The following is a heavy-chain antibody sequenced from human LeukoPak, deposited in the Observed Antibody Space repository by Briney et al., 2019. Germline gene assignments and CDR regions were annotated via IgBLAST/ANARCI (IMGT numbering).Heavy chain of an antibody. CDR2: INGDGSST. CDR1: GFTFSSAW. Sequence: GRSLRLSCAASGFTFSSAWMGCVRQAPGKWLVCVSYINGDGSSTNYADSVRGRFTNSRDNAKKTLYLQMNSLRDEDTAVYYCVMGLDLWGLGTLVRVSS. V-gene: IGHV3-74*01. CDR3: VMGLDL. J-gene: IGHJ4*02. D-gene: IGHD4/OR15-4a*01.